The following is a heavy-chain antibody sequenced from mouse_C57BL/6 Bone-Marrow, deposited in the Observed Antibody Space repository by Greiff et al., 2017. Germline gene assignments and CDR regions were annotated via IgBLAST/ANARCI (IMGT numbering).Heavy chain of an antibody. Sequence: QVQLQQPGAELVMPGASVKLSCKASGYTFTSYWMHWVKQRPGQGLEWIGEIDPSDSYTTYNQKFKGKSTLTVDKSSSTAYMQLSSLTSEYSAVYYCARGGYYYAMDYWGQGTSVTVSS. CDR2: IDPSDSYT. D-gene: IGHD2-2*01. V-gene: IGHV1-69*01. CDR3: ARGGYYYAMDY. CDR1: GYTFTSYW. J-gene: IGHJ4*01.